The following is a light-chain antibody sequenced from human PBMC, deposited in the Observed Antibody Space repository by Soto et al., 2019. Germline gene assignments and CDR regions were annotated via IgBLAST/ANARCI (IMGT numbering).Light chain of an antibody. V-gene: IGKV3-20*01. CDR3: QQYGSSVMYT. CDR1: QSVHNNY. J-gene: IGKJ2*01. CDR2: AAS. Sequence: EIVLTQSPGTLSLSPGDRATLSCRASQSVHNNYLAWYQQKPGQAPRLLIYAASSRATGLPDRFSGSGSGTDFTLTISRLEPEDFAVYYCQQYGSSVMYTFGQGTNLEIK.